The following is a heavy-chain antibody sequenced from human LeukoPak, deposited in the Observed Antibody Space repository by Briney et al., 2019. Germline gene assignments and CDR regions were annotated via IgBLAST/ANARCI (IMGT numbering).Heavy chain of an antibody. CDR3: ARVLPSRAAAGTVGY. V-gene: IGHV1-2*02. CDR2: TNPNSGGT. Sequence: ASVKVSCKASGYTFTSYDINWVRQATGQGLEWMGWTNPNSGGTNYAQKFQGRVTMTRDTSISTAYMELSRLRSDDTAVYYCARVLPSRAAAGTVGYWGQGTPVTVSS. CDR1: GYTFTSYD. J-gene: IGHJ4*02. D-gene: IGHD6-13*01.